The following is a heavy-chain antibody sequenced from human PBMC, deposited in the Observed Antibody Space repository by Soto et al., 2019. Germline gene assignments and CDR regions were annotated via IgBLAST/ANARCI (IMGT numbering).Heavy chain of an antibody. V-gene: IGHV1-69*13. CDR2: IIPIFGTA. Sequence: ASVKVSCKASGGTFSSYAISWVRQAPGQGLEWMGGIIPIFGTANYAQKFQGRVTITADESTSTAYMELSSLRSEDTAVYYCARGEGHHDAFDIWGQGTMVTVSS. D-gene: IGHD1-26*01. CDR3: ARGEGHHDAFDI. CDR1: GGTFSSYA. J-gene: IGHJ3*02.